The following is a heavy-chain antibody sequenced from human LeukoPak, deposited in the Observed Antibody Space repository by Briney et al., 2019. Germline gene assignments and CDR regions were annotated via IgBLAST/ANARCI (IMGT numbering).Heavy chain of an antibody. D-gene: IGHD1-26*01. J-gene: IGHJ4*02. CDR3: VKDRSGTFYFDD. V-gene: IGHV3-30*04. CDR2: ISFDASNH. CDR1: GFTFSGYS. Sequence: GRSLRLSCAASGFTFSGYSMHWVRQAPGRGLEWVAFISFDASNHYNADSVKGRFTISRANSKNTVYLQMNSLRPEDSAVYSCVKDRSGTFYFDDWGQGTLVTVSS.